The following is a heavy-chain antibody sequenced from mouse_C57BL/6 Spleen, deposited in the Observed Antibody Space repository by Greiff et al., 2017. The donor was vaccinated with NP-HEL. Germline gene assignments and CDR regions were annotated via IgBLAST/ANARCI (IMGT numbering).Heavy chain of an antibody. CDR2: IDPSDSYT. Sequence: QVQLQQPGAELVRPGTSVKLSCKASGYTFTSYWMHWVKQRPGQGLEWIGVIDPSDSYTNYNQKFKGKATLTVDTSSCTAYMQLSSLTSEDSAVYYCARGGLGQYFDYWGQGTTLTVSS. D-gene: IGHD4-1*01. V-gene: IGHV1-59*01. CDR1: GYTFTSYW. CDR3: ARGGLGQYFDY. J-gene: IGHJ2*01.